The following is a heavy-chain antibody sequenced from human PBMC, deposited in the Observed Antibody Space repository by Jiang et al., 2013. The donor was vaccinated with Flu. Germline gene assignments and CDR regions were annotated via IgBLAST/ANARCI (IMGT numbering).Heavy chain of an antibody. V-gene: IGHV4-59*01. CDR1: GGSISTYY. CDR2: IYYNGAT. Sequence: PGLVKPSGTLSLTCTVSGGSISTYYWSWIRQSPGMGLEWLAHIYYNGATTYSPSLRSRVTMAVDTSKKQFSPKLSSVTAADTAVYYCARGPFGSCSGGTCYGAYYHYYGFDVWGQGTTVTVSS. D-gene: IGHD2-15*01. CDR3: ARGPFGSCSGGTCYGAYYHYYGFDV. J-gene: IGHJ6*02.